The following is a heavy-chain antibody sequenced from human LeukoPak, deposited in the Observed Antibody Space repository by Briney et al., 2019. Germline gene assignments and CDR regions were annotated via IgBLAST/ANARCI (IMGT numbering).Heavy chain of an antibody. V-gene: IGHV5-51*01. CDR1: GYSFTSYW. D-gene: IGHD3-10*01. CDR2: IYPGDSDT. J-gene: IGHJ4*02. CDR3: ARILAYGSGSYDRKWPLYDY. Sequence: PGESLKISCKGSGYSFTSYWIGWVRQMPGKGLEWMGIIYPGDSDTRYSPSFQGQVTISADKSISTAYLQWSSLKASDTAMYYCARILAYGSGSYDRKWPLYDYWGQGTLVTVSS.